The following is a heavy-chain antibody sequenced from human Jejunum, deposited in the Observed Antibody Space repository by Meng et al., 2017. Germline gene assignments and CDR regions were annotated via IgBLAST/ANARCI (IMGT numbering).Heavy chain of an antibody. Sequence: GESLKISCAASGFTFNTYWMSWVRQAPGKGLEWVANINQDGSEKNYVDAGKGRFTISRDNAKKSLYLQMNSLGVEDTALYYCARDQGYSTFDMWGQGTMVTVSS. CDR2: INQDGSEK. D-gene: IGHD2-15*01. CDR3: ARDQGYSTFDM. CDR1: GFTFNTYW. J-gene: IGHJ3*02. V-gene: IGHV3-7*01.